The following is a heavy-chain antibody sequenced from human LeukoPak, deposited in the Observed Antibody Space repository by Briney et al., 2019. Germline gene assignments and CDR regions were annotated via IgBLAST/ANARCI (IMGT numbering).Heavy chain of an antibody. CDR1: GFTFSTYD. V-gene: IGHV3-23*01. CDR3: ANPFYGSGPRGY. CDR2: IGSSGST. J-gene: IGHJ4*02. Sequence: LPGGSLRLSCAASGFTFSTYDMTWVRQAPGKGLEWVSAIGSSGSTYYADPVKGRFTISRDNSKNTLYLQMNSLRAEDTAIYYCANPFYGSGPRGYWGQGTLVTVSS. D-gene: IGHD3-10*01.